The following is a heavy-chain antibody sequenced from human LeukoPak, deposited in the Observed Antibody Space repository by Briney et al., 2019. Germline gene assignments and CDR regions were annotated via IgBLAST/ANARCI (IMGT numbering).Heavy chain of an antibody. D-gene: IGHD6-19*01. J-gene: IGHJ4*02. Sequence: SETLSLTCTVSGGSANSYDYCWTWIRQPPGKGLEWIGHVHYSGSTKYSPSFKSRVTISVDTSKNHFSLKVRSVTAADTAVYYCARAKAVAGNFDYWGQGILVTVSS. CDR1: GGSANSYDYC. V-gene: IGHV4-61*03. CDR2: VHYSGST. CDR3: ARAKAVAGNFDY.